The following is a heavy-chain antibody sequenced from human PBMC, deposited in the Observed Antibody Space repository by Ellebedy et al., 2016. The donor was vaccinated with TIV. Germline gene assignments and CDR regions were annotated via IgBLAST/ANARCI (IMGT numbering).Heavy chain of an antibody. CDR3: AKDISDCSGGSCYWYFDL. Sequence: SLKISCAASGFTFDDYAMHWVRQAPGKGLEWVSGISWNSGSIGYADSVKGRFTISRDNAKNSLYLQMNSLRAEDTALYYCAKDISDCSGGSCYWYFDLWGRGTLVTVSS. V-gene: IGHV3-9*01. CDR1: GFTFDDYA. J-gene: IGHJ2*01. D-gene: IGHD2-15*01. CDR2: ISWNSGSI.